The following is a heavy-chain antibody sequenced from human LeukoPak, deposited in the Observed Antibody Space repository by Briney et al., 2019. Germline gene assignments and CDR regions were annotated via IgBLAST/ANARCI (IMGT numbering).Heavy chain of an antibody. CDR1: GGSFSGYY. D-gene: IGHD3-22*01. Sequence: SETLSLTCAVYGGSFSGYYWSWIRQPPGKGLEWSGEINHSGSTNYNPSLKSRATISVDTSKNQFSLKQSSVTAADTAVYYCARFRMNYYDSSGYYYDAFDIWSQGTMVTVSS. CDR2: INHSGST. V-gene: IGHV4-34*01. J-gene: IGHJ3*02. CDR3: ARFRMNYYDSSGYYYDAFDI.